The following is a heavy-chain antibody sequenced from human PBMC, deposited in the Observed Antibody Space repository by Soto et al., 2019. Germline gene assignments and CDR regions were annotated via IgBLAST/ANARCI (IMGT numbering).Heavy chain of an antibody. CDR1: GFTLSNAW. Sequence: PXGSLKLSCAASGFTLSNAWMSWVRQAPGKGLDWVGRIKSKTDGGTTDYAAPVKGRFTISRDDSKNTLYLQMNSLKTEDTAVYYCTTGRDGYNPYYYYGMDVWGQGTTVTVSS. CDR2: IKSKTDGGTT. CDR3: TTGRDGYNPYYYYGMDV. V-gene: IGHV3-15*01. J-gene: IGHJ6*02. D-gene: IGHD5-12*01.